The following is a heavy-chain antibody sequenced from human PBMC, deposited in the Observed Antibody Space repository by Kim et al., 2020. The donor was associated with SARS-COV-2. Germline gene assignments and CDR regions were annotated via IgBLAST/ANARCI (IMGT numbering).Heavy chain of an antibody. V-gene: IGHV3-23*01. CDR2: T. D-gene: IGHD1-26*01. CDR3: AKGPPWEFFDY. J-gene: IGHJ4*02. Sequence: TSYSDSVKGRFTISRDDSQETLYLQMHSLRAEDTAVYYCAKGPPWEFFDYWGQGMLVTVSS.